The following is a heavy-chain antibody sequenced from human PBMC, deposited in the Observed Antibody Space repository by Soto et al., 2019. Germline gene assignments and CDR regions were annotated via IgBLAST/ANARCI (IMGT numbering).Heavy chain of an antibody. V-gene: IGHV3-15*07. Sequence: GGSLRLSCAASGFTFSNAWMNWVRQAPGKGLEWVGRIKSKTDGGTTDYAAPVKGRFTISRDDSKNTLYLQMNSLKTEDTAVYYCTTDQFRSTRISYYGMDVWGQGTTVTVSS. D-gene: IGHD2-15*01. J-gene: IGHJ6*02. CDR2: IKSKTDGGTT. CDR3: TTDQFRSTRISYYGMDV. CDR1: GFTFSNAW.